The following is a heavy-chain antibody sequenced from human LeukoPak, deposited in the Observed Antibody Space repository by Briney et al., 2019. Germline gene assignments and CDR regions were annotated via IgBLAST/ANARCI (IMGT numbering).Heavy chain of an antibody. Sequence: GSLRLSCAASGFTFDDYTMHWVRQAPGKGLVWVSRINSDGRSTNYADSVKGRFTISRDNAKNTLYLQMNSLRAEDTAVYYCARGADSGYSSDNWGQGTLVSVSS. CDR3: ARGADSGYSSDN. D-gene: IGHD3-9*01. V-gene: IGHV3-74*01. CDR1: GFTFDDYT. CDR2: INSDGRST. J-gene: IGHJ4*02.